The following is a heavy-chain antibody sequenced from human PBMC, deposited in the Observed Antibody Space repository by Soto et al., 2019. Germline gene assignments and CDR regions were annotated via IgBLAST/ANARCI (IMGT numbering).Heavy chain of an antibody. J-gene: IGHJ4*02. CDR1: GYIFTNYA. D-gene: IGHD3-22*01. CDR2: INAGNGNT. V-gene: IGHV1-3*01. Sequence: QVQLVQSGAEVKKPGASVKVSCKASGYIFTNYAIHWVRRAPGQRLEWMGWINAGNGNTKYSQKFQGRVTITRDTSASTAYMELSSLRSEDTAVYYCARGDYYDIHDYWGQGTLVTVSS. CDR3: ARGDYYDIHDY.